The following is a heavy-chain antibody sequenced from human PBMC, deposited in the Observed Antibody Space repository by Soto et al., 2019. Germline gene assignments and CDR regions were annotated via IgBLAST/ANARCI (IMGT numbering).Heavy chain of an antibody. CDR3: ARALLGYCSSTSCYAGDY. Sequence: QVQLVESGGGVVQPGRSLRLSCAASGFTFSGYGMHWVRQAPGKGLEWVAVIWYDGSNKYYADSVKGRFTISRDNSKNTLYLQMNSLRAEDTAVYYCARALLGYCSSTSCYAGDYWGQGTLVTVSS. CDR2: IWYDGSNK. J-gene: IGHJ4*02. D-gene: IGHD2-2*01. CDR1: GFTFSGYG. V-gene: IGHV3-33*01.